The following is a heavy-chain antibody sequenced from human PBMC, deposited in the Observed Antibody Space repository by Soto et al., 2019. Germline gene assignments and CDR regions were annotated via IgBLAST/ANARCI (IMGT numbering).Heavy chain of an antibody. CDR1: AFTFSGHV. V-gene: IGHV3-23*01. Sequence: EVQLLESGGGLVQTGGSLRLSCAASAFTFSGHVMSGGRQAPGKGLEWVSGISSNGGSTYYADSVKGRFTISRDNSKNTLYLQTRSLSGEYPALYYCAKGVSVGLSRYYGMDVWGQGTTVTVSS. D-gene: IGHD3-16*02. CDR2: ISSNGGST. J-gene: IGHJ6*02. CDR3: AKGVSVGLSRYYGMDV.